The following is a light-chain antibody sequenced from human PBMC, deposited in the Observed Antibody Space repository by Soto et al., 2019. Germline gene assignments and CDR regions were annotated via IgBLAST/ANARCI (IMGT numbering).Light chain of an antibody. Sequence: EIVLTQSTDTLSLSPGESATLSCRASQSVRSSYLAWYQQTPGQTPRLLIYAASSRATGIPDRFSGSGSGTDFTLTISRLEPEDFAVYYCQQYGSSPWTFGPGTKVDI. CDR3: QQYGSSPWT. CDR1: QSVRSSY. V-gene: IGKV3-20*01. J-gene: IGKJ1*01. CDR2: AAS.